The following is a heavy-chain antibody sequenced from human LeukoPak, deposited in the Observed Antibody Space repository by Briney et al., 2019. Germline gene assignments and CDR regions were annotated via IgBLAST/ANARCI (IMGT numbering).Heavy chain of an antibody. V-gene: IGHV3-30*04. Sequence: GGSLRLSCAASGFTFSSYAMHWVRQAPGKRLEWVAVISYDGNNKYYAGSVKGRFTISRDNSKNTVYLQMNSLRAEDTAVYYCARGPRFAIRMIVVVTKGHFDYWGQGTLVTVSS. CDR3: ARGPRFAIRMIVVVTKGHFDY. J-gene: IGHJ4*02. CDR2: ISYDGNNK. D-gene: IGHD3-22*01. CDR1: GFTFSSYA.